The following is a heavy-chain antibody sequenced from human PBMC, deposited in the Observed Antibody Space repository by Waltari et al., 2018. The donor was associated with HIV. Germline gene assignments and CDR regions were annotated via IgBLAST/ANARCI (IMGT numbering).Heavy chain of an antibody. CDR2: IFSNDEK. J-gene: IGHJ5*02. D-gene: IGHD2-2*01. V-gene: IGHV2-26*01. Sequence: QVTLKESGPVLVKPTETLTLTCTGPGFSLSNARMGVSWIRQPPGTALAWLATIFSNDEKSYSTSLKSRLTISKDTSKSQVVLTMTNMDPVDTATYYCARIREAYCSSTSCYLRRFGWCDPWGQGTLVTVSS. CDR3: ARIREAYCSSTSCYLRRFGWCDP. CDR1: GFSLSNARMG.